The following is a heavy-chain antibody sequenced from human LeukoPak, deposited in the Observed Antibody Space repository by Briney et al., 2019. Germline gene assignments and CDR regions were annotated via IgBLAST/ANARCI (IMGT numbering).Heavy chain of an antibody. V-gene: IGHV4-4*02. CDR2: IYHSGST. Sequence: SGTLSLTCAVSGGSISSSNWWSWVRQPPGKGLEWIGEIYHSGSTNYNPSLKSRVTISVDKSKNQFSLKLSSVTAADTAVYYCARDRWELLSYYYYMDVWGKGTTVTVSS. D-gene: IGHD1-26*01. J-gene: IGHJ6*03. CDR1: GGSISSSNW. CDR3: ARDRWELLSYYYYMDV.